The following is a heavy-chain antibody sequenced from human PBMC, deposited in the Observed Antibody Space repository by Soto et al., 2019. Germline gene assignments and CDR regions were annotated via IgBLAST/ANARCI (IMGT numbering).Heavy chain of an antibody. D-gene: IGHD3-22*01. CDR3: ARDPPYDRLPGYYYGMDV. J-gene: IGHJ6*02. V-gene: IGHV3-30-3*01. CDR1: GFTFSSYA. CDR2: ISYDGSNK. Sequence: QVQLVESGGGVVQPGRSLRLSCAASGFTFSSYAMHWVRQAPGKGLEWVAVISYDGSNKYYADSVKGRFTISRDNSKKTLYLQMNSLRAEDTAVYYCARDPPYDRLPGYYYGMDVRGQGTTVTVSS.